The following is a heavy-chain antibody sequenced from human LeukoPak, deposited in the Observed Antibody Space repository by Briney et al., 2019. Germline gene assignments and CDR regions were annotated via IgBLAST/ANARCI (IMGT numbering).Heavy chain of an antibody. Sequence: SQTLSLTCTVSGGSISSGNHYFSWLRQPAGKGLEWIGRINTTGNTNDNPSLKSRVTMSVDTSKNQFSLKLSSVTAADTAVYYCASGSRSGWFGPWGQGTLVTVSS. CDR1: GGSISSGNHY. CDR3: ASGSRSGWFGP. CDR2: INTTGNT. J-gene: IGHJ5*02. V-gene: IGHV4-61*02. D-gene: IGHD5-12*01.